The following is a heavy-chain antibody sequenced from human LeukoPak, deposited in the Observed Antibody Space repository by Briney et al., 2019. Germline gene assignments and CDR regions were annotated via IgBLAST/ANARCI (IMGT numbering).Heavy chain of an antibody. CDR1: GGSISSSSYY. CDR2: IYYSGST. D-gene: IGHD5/OR15-5a*01. V-gene: IGHV4-39*07. Sequence: SETLSLTCTVSGGSISSSSYYWGWIRQPPGKGLEWIGSIYYSGSTYYNPSLKSRVTISVDTSENQFSLKLSSVTAADTAVYYCARVYGAYYFDYWGQGTLVTVSS. J-gene: IGHJ4*02. CDR3: ARVYGAYYFDY.